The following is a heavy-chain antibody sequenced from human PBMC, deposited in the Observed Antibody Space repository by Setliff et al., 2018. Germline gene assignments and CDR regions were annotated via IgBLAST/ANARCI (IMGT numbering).Heavy chain of an antibody. CDR2: IYHSGST. CDR1: GYSISSGYY. V-gene: IGHV4-38-2*01. Sequence: PSETLSLTCAVSGYSISSGYYWGWIRQPPGKGLEWIGSIYHSGSTYYNPSLTSRVTISVDTSKTQFSLKLSSVTAADTAVYYCARLWRRIQQIDYWGQGTLVTVSS. J-gene: IGHJ4*02. D-gene: IGHD3-10*01. CDR3: ARLWRRIQQIDY.